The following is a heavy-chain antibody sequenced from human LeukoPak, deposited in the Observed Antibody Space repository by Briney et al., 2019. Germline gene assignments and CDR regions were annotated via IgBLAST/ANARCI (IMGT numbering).Heavy chain of an antibody. CDR1: GGSISSGGYY. D-gene: IGHD2-15*01. J-gene: IGHJ5*02. CDR3: ARGASGGRYCSGGSCYSWWFDP. CDR2: IYYSGST. Sequence: SETLSLTCTVSGGSISSGGYYWSWIRQHPGKGLEWIGYIYYSGSTYYNPSLKSRVTISVDTSKNQFSLKLSSVTAADTAVYYCARGASGGRYCSGGSCYSWWFDPWGQGTLVTVSS. V-gene: IGHV4-31*03.